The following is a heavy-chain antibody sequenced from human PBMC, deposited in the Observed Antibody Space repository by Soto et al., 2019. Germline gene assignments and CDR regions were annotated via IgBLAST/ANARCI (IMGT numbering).Heavy chain of an antibody. CDR2: IWYDGSNK. J-gene: IGHJ4*02. D-gene: IGHD6-13*01. Sequence: QVQLVESGGGVVQPGRSLRLSCAASGFTFSSYGMHWVRQAPGKGLEWVAVIWYDGSNKYYADSVKGRFTISRDNSKNTRYRQMNSLRAEDTAEYYCARDRQSAAAYYVDYWGQGTLVTVSS. V-gene: IGHV3-33*01. CDR1: GFTFSSYG. CDR3: ARDRQSAAAYYVDY.